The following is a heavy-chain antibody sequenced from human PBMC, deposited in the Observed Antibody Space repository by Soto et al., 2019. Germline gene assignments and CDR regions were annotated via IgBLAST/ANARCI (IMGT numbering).Heavy chain of an antibody. CDR2: ISYSGST. J-gene: IGHJ4*02. CDR1: GGSVSSGSYY. CDR3: AREASSCYNGNDY. V-gene: IGHV4-61*01. D-gene: IGHD6-13*01. Sequence: QVQLQESGPGLGKPSETLSLTCPVSGGSVSSGSYYWSWIRQPPGKGLEWIGYISYSGSTNYNPSLKSRVTISVDTYKKQSSLQRSSVTAADPAVYYGAREASSCYNGNDYWGKGSLVTVSS.